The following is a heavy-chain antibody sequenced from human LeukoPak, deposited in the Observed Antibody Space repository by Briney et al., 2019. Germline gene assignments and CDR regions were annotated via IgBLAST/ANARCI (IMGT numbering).Heavy chain of an antibody. J-gene: IGHJ6*02. V-gene: IGHV1-69*13. CDR3: AEDSSMVTTRAPYYYYYLDV. Sequence: ASVTVSFTASGGTFTNYAISWVRQAPGQGLEWMGGIIPLLGTPNYAQKFQGRVTITADDSTSTAYMELTSLRSEDTAVYYCAEDSSMVTTRAPYYYYYLDVWGQGTTVTVSS. D-gene: IGHD4-17*01. CDR2: IIPLLGTP. CDR1: GGTFTNYA.